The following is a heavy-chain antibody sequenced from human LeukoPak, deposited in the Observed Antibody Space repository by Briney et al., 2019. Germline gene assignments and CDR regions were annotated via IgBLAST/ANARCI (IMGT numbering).Heavy chain of an antibody. J-gene: IGHJ4*02. Sequence: SETLSLTCTVSGYSISSGYYWGWIRQPPGKGLEWIGSIYHSGSTYYNPSLKSRVTISVDTSKNQFSLKLSSVTAADTAVYYCAREEGGYYYDSSAIDYWGQGTLVTVSS. V-gene: IGHV4-38-2*02. D-gene: IGHD3-22*01. CDR2: IYHSGST. CDR1: GYSISSGYY. CDR3: AREEGGYYYDSSAIDY.